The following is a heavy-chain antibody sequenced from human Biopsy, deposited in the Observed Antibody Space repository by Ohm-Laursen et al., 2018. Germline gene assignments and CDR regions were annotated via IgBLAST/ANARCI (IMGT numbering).Heavy chain of an antibody. V-gene: IGHV3-53*01. J-gene: IGHJ6*02. CDR3: QGGHLPPGQFYGVDA. Sequence: SLRLSCAASGITVNDRYMSWVRQAPGKGLEWVSSLHDRGVTYYADSVKVRFTISGDNSKNTLYLQMNGLRAEDTAVYFCQGGHLPPGQFYGVDAWGQGTTVTVSS. CDR1: GITVNDRY. D-gene: IGHD3-16*01. CDR2: LHDRGVT.